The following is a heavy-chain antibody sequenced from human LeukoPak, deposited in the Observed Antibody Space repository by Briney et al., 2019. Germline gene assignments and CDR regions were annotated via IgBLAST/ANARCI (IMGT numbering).Heavy chain of an antibody. CDR1: GGSFSGYY. Sequence: SETLSLTCAVYGGSFSGYYWSWIRQPPGKGLEWIGEINHSGSTNYNPSLKSRVTISVDTSKNQFPLKLSSVTAADTAVYYCARVLSYYDSSGYYYARSYFDYWGQGTLVTVSS. CDR3: ARVLSYYDSSGYYYARSYFDY. CDR2: INHSGST. J-gene: IGHJ4*02. V-gene: IGHV4-34*01. D-gene: IGHD3-22*01.